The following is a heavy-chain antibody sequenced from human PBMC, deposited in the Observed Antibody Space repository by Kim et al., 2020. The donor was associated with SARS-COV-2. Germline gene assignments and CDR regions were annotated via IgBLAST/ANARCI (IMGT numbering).Heavy chain of an antibody. CDR2: ISGSGGST. CDR1: GFTFSSYA. Sequence: GGSLRLSCAASGFTFSSYAMSWVRQAPGKGLEWVSAISGSGGSTYYADSVKGRFTISRDNSKNTLYLQMNSLRAEDTAVYYCGKTPSGPLSITIFRVVGGLTFDHWGQGTLVTVSS. D-gene: IGHD3-3*01. CDR3: GKTPSGPLSITIFRVVGGLTFDH. J-gene: IGHJ4*02. V-gene: IGHV3-23*01.